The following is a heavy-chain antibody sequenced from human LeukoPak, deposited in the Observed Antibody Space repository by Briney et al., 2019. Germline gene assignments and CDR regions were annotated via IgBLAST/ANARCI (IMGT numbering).Heavy chain of an antibody. CDR3: AKDVYGAYDY. Sequence: PGGSLRLSCAVSGFAFSSYGMHWVRQAPGKGLERVTFIRYDGSNKYYADSVKGRFTISRDNSKNTLYLQMNSLRVEDTAVYYCAKDVYGAYDYWGQGTLVTVSS. J-gene: IGHJ4*02. CDR2: IRYDGSNK. V-gene: IGHV3-30*02. CDR1: GFAFSSYG. D-gene: IGHD5/OR15-5a*01.